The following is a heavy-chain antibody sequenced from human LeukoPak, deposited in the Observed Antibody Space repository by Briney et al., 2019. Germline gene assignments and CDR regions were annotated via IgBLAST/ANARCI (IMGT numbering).Heavy chain of an antibody. V-gene: IGHV4-59*01. Sequence: PSETLSLTCTVSGGSISSYYWSWIRQPPGKGLEWIGYIYYSGSTNYNPSLKSRVTISVDTSKNQFSLKLSSVTAADTAVYYCARDPSSGWHWYFDYWGQGTLVTVSS. CDR2: IYYSGST. J-gene: IGHJ4*02. D-gene: IGHD6-19*01. CDR3: ARDPSSGWHWYFDY. CDR1: GGSISSYY.